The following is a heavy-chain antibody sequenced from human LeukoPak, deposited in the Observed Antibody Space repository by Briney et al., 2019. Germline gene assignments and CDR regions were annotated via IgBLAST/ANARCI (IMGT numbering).Heavy chain of an antibody. J-gene: IGHJ4*02. D-gene: IGHD3-9*01. CDR3: ARDDPSYDILTGYYMDPYFDY. V-gene: IGHV1-69*13. CDR1: GGTFTSYA. CDR2: IIPIFGTA. Sequence: GASVKVSCKASGGTFTSYAISWVRQAPGQGLEWMGGIIPIFGTANYAQKFQGRVTITADESTSTAYMELSSLRSEDTAVYYCARDDPSYDILTGYYMDPYFDYWGQGTLVTVSS.